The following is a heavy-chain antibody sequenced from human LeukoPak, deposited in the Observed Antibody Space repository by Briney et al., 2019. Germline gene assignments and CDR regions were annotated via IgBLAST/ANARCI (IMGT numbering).Heavy chain of an antibody. J-gene: IGHJ3*02. Sequence: SVKVSCKASGGTFSSYAISWVRQAPGQGLEWMGGIIPIFGTANYAQKFQGRVTITADESTSTAYMELSSLRSEDTAVYYCARDGVGDFGASDIWGQGTMVTVSS. CDR1: GGTFSSYA. D-gene: IGHD3-10*01. V-gene: IGHV1-69*01. CDR2: IIPIFGTA. CDR3: ARDGVGDFGASDI.